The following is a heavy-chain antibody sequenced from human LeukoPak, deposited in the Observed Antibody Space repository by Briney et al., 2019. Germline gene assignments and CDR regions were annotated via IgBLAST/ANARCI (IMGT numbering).Heavy chain of an antibody. CDR1: GFTFSSYS. CDR2: ISSSSSYI. V-gene: IGHV3-21*01. J-gene: IGHJ4*02. D-gene: IGHD5-12*01. CDR3: ARVRYSGYEFDY. Sequence: GGSLRLSCAASGFTFSSYSMNWVRQAPGKGLEWVSSISSSSSYIYYADSVKGRFTISRDNAKNSLYLQMNSLRAEDTAVYYCARVRYSGYEFDYWGQGTLVNVSS.